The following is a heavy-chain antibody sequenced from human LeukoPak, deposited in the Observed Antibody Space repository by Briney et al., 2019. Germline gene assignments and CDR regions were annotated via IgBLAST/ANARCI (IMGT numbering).Heavy chain of an antibody. J-gene: IGHJ6*03. CDR1: VYTFTSYG. D-gene: IGHD2-2*01. Sequence: ASVKVSCKASVYTFTSYGISWVRQAPGQGLEWMGWISAYNGNTNYAQKLQSRVTMTTDTSTSTAYMELRSLGSDDTAVYYCARENFGSGTTRYYYYYYMDVWGKGTTVTVSS. V-gene: IGHV1-18*01. CDR2: ISAYNGNT. CDR3: ARENFGSGTTRYYYYYYMDV.